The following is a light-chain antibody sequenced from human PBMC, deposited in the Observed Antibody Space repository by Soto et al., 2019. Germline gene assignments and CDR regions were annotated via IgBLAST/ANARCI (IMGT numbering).Light chain of an antibody. J-gene: IGKJ1*01. CDR3: QQYGSSPT. Sequence: EIVLTQSPGTLSLSPGERATLSCRSSQSVSSYYLAWYQQKPDQAPRLVIYDVSGRATGIPDRFSGSGSGTDFTLTISRLEPEDFAVYYCQQYGSSPTFGQGTKVEIK. CDR2: DVS. CDR1: QSVSSYY. V-gene: IGKV3-20*01.